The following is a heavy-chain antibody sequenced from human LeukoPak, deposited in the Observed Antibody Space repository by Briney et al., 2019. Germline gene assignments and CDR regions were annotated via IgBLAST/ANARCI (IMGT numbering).Heavy chain of an antibody. CDR1: GGSLSNYY. V-gene: IGHV4-59*08. D-gene: IGHD1-26*01. J-gene: IGHJ4*02. CDR3: ARGGYSGSYPNDY. CDR2: IYYSGGT. Sequence: SETLSLTCTVSGGSLSNYYWSWIRQPPGRGLEWIGYIYYSGGTNYSPSLKSRVTVSVDTSKNQFSLRLNSVTAADTAVYYCARGGYSGSYPNDYWGQGTLVTVSS.